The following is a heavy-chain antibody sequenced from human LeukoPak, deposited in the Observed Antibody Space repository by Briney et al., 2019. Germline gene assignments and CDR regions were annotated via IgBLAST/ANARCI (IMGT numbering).Heavy chain of an antibody. Sequence: GGSLRLSCEASGFIFSNYWMRWVRQAPGKGLEWVAVISYDGTNKYYADSVKGRFTISRDNSKNTLYLQMNSLRAEDTAVFYCARDPYKHNDYSNYGAFDIWGQGTMVTVSS. CDR2: ISYDGTNK. J-gene: IGHJ3*02. D-gene: IGHD4-11*01. CDR1: GFIFSNYW. CDR3: ARDPYKHNDYSNYGAFDI. V-gene: IGHV3-30*03.